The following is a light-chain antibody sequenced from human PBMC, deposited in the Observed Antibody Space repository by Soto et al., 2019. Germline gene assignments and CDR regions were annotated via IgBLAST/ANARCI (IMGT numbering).Light chain of an antibody. CDR3: QHYGSTPLT. V-gene: IGKV3-20*01. CDR1: QSVSSSY. CDR2: GAS. J-gene: IGKJ4*01. Sequence: EIVLTQSPGTLSLSPGERATLSSMASQSVSSSYLAWHQQKPCQAPRLLIYGASSRATDIPDRFSGSGSGTDFTLTISRLEPEDFAVYYCQHYGSTPLTFGGGTKVDI.